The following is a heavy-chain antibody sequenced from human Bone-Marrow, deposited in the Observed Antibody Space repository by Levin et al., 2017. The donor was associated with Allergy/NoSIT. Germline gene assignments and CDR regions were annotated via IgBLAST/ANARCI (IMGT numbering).Heavy chain of an antibody. V-gene: IGHV3-9*01. CDR2: ISWNSGSI. D-gene: IGHD3-3*01. J-gene: IGHJ4*02. CDR1: GFTFDDYA. Sequence: GGSLRLSCAASGFTFDDYAMHWVRQAPGKGLEWVSGISWNSGSIGYADSVKGRFTISRDNAKNSLYLQMNSLRAEDTALYYCAKIFGVVNSLDYWGQGTLVTVSS. CDR3: AKIFGVVNSLDY.